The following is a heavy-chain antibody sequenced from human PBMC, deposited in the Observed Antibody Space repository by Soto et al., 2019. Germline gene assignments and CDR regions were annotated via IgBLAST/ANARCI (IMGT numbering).Heavy chain of an antibody. CDR1: GNTFTNFG. V-gene: IGHV1-18*01. Sequence: ASVKVSCKASGNTFTNFGVTWVRQAPGQGLEWMGWISAYTDDPNYAQKFQGRVTMTIDTSTSTAYLDLRSLTSDDTAVYYCALRKTGSYFDYWGQGTLVTVSS. CDR3: ALRKTGSYFDY. CDR2: ISAYTDDP. D-gene: IGHD1-26*01. J-gene: IGHJ4*02.